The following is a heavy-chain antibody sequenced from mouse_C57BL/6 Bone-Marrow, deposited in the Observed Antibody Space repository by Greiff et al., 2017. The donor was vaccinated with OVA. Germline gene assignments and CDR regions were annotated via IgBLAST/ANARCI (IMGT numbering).Heavy chain of an antibody. CDR1: GYTFTSYG. J-gene: IGHJ1*03. D-gene: IGHD1-1*01. CDR3: ARRRYYYGSYWYFDV. V-gene: IGHV1-81*01. Sequence: QVQLQQSGAELARPGASVKLSCKASGYTFTSYGISWVKQRTGQGLEWIGEIYPRSGNTYYNEKFKGKATLTADKSSSTAYMELRSLTSEDSAVYFCARRRYYYGSYWYFDVWGTGTTVTVSS. CDR2: IYPRSGNT.